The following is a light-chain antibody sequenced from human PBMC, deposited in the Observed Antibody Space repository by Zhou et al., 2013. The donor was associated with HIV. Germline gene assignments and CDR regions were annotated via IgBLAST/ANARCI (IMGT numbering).Light chain of an antibody. CDR2: DAS. J-gene: IGKJ4*01. V-gene: IGKV3-15*01. Sequence: EVVMTQSPSTLSVSPGERVTLSCRASQNVFSNLAWYQQKPGQAPRLLIYDASTRATGVPVRFSGSGSGTEFTLTIAGLQSEDVAVYYCQQYNRWPPLTFGGGTQVEIK. CDR1: QNVFSN. CDR3: QQYNRWPPLT.